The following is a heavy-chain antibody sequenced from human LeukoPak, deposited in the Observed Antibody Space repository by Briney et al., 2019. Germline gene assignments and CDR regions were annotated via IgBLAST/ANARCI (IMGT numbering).Heavy chain of an antibody. D-gene: IGHD4-11*01. J-gene: IGHJ6*04. Sequence: PSQTLSLTCTVSGGSISSGGYYWSWIRQHPGKGLEWIGYIYYSGSTYYNPSLKSRVTISVDTSKNQFSLKLSSVTAADTAVYYCARTVTQISGMDVWGKGITVTVSS. CDR1: GGSISSGGYY. CDR2: IYYSGST. CDR3: ARTVTQISGMDV. V-gene: IGHV4-31*03.